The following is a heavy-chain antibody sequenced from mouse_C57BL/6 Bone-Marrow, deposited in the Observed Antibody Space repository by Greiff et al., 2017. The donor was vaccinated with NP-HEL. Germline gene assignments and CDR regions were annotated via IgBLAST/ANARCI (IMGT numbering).Heavy chain of an antibody. CDR1: GFNIKNTY. CDR2: IDPANGNT. Sequence: EVKLQESVAELVRPGASVKLSCTASGFNIKNTYMHWVKQRPEQGLEWIGRIDPANGNTKYAPKFQGKATLTADTSSNTSYLPLSSLTSEDTAIYYCARGSNYFSYAMDYWGQGTSVTVSS. D-gene: IGHD2-5*01. CDR3: ARGSNYFSYAMDY. V-gene: IGHV14-3*01. J-gene: IGHJ4*01.